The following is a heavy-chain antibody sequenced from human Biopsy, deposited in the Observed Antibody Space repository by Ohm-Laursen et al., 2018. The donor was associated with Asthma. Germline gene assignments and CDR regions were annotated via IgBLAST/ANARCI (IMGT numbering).Heavy chain of an antibody. CDR1: GFSFSNFA. CDR2: ISKDASTQ. V-gene: IGHV3-30*01. J-gene: IGHJ3*02. Sequence: SLRLPCAAFGFSFSNFAIHWVRQAPGTGLERVGVISKDASTQDYADSVKGRFTMARDNSKNTLDLQMNSLREEDTAVYYCVRDGTDDAFDIWGQGTVVSVSS. D-gene: IGHD1-1*01. CDR3: VRDGTDDAFDI.